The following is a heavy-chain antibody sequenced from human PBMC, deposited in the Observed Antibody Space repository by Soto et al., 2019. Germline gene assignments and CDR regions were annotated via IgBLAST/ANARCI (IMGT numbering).Heavy chain of an antibody. V-gene: IGHV1-69*13. CDR3: ARGRYSGYFINPPPYYYGMDV. D-gene: IGHD5-12*01. CDR2: IIPIFGTA. J-gene: IGHJ6*04. Sequence: SVKVSCKASGGTFSSYAISWVRQAPGQGLEWMGGIIPIFGTANYAQKFQGRVTITADESTSTAYMELSSLRSEDTAVYYCARGRYSGYFINPPPYYYGMDVWGKGTTVTVSS. CDR1: GGTFSSYA.